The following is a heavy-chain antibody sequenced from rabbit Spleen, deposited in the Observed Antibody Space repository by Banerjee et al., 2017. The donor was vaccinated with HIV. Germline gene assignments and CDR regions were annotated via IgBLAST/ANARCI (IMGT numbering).Heavy chain of an antibody. Sequence: QEQLVESGGGLVQPEGSLTLTCKASGVSLNDKDVMCWVRQAPGKGLEWIACINIATGKSVYASWAKGRFIMFRTSSTTVTLQMTSLTAADTATYFCARDLVTVIGWNFNLWGPGTLVTVS. J-gene: IGHJ4*01. CDR3: ARDLVTVIGWNFNL. V-gene: IGHV1S45*01. CDR1: GVSLNDKDV. D-gene: IGHD1-1*01. CDR2: INIATGKS.